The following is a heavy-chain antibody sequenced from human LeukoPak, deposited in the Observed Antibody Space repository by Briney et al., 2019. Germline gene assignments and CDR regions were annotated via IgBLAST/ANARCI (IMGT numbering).Heavy chain of an antibody. CDR2: INPGGSSI. J-gene: IGHJ4*02. V-gene: IGHV3-74*01. D-gene: IGHD1-14*01. CDR3: ARSNQADDY. Sequence: GGSLRLSCAASGFTFSSYWMHWVRQVPGKGLVWVARINPGGSSITYADSVKGRFTISRDNAKNTLYLQMDSLRAEDTGVYYCARSNQADDYWGQGTLVTVSP. CDR1: GFTFSSYW.